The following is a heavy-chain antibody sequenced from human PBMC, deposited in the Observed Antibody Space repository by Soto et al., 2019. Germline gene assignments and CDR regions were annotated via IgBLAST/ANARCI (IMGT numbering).Heavy chain of an antibody. D-gene: IGHD3-9*01. CDR3: AGIATGVTVDWYFDL. J-gene: IGHJ2*01. V-gene: IGHV1-18*04. CDR1: GYTFTSYG. Sequence: QVQLVQSGAEVKKPGASVKVSCKASGYTFTSYGISWVRQAPGQGLEWMGWISAYNGNTNYAQKLQGRVTMTTDTSTSTAYMGLRGLRSDDTALYYCAGIATGVTVDWYFDLWGRGTLVTVSS. CDR2: ISAYNGNT.